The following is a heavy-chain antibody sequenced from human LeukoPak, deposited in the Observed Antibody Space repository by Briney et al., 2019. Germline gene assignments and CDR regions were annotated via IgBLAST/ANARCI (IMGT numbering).Heavy chain of an antibody. CDR3: TPTSGYYEY. CDR1: GFTFSSYW. Sequence: GGSLRLSCAASGFTFSSYWMHWVRQAPGKGLVWVSRINSDGSSTSYADSVKGRFTISRDNAKNTLYLQMNSLKTEDTAVYYCTPTSGYYEYWGQGTLVTVSS. V-gene: IGHV3-74*01. J-gene: IGHJ4*02. D-gene: IGHD3-22*01. CDR2: INSDGSST.